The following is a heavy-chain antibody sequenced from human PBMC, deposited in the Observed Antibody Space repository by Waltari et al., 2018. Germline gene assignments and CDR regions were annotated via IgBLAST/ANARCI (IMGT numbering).Heavy chain of an antibody. CDR2: ISYDENKK. Sequence: QVHLVESGGGVVQPGRSLRLSFSASGLPFRSSGLRWVRQAPGRGLEWWAFISYDENKKYYVDSVKGRFTISRDNSKNTLYLQMNSLRAEDTAVYYCAKVWGDYYGSGSGYGMDVWGQGITVIVS. CDR1: GLPFRSSG. J-gene: IGHJ6*02. V-gene: IGHV3-30*18. CDR3: AKVWGDYYGSGSGYGMDV. D-gene: IGHD3-10*01.